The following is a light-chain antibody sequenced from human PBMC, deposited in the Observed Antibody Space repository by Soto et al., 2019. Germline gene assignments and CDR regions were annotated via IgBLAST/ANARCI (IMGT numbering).Light chain of an antibody. J-gene: IGKJ5*01. CDR3: QQYNSWPS. Sequence: EVVMTQSPATLSVSPGERATLSCRASQTGSRNLAWYQQRPGQAPRLLIYDISNRAAGVPARFRGSGSETEFTLTIRSLQSEDFAVYFCQQYNSWPSFGQGTRLEIK. CDR2: DIS. CDR1: QTGSRN. V-gene: IGKV3-15*01.